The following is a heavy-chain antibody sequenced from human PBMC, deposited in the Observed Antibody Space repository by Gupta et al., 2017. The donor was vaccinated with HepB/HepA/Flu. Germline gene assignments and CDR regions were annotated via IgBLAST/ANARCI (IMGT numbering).Heavy chain of an antibody. D-gene: IGHD1-26*01. CDR3: TNGRVETTPPYY. J-gene: IGHJ4*02. Sequence: EVQLVEYGGGLVQPEGSLQPSCVTSGLTFSGSAVNLVRQASGKGLEWVGQIRIKAENYETVYTASVKGRFTISRDDSKNTAYLQMNSLKIDDTAVYYCTNGRVETTPPYYWGQGTLVTVSS. CDR2: IRIKAENYET. V-gene: IGHV3-73*02. CDR1: GLTFSGSA.